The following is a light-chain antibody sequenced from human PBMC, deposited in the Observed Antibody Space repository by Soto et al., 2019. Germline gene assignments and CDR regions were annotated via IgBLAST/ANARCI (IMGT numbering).Light chain of an antibody. V-gene: IGKV1-5*01. CDR3: QQYYNYPPIT. Sequence: DIQMTQSPSILSASVVYRVTITCRSSQTITNWLAWYQQKPGKAPRLLIYDASSLESWVPSRFSGSGSGTDFTLTISSLQSEDFATYYCQQYYNYPPITFGQGTRLEIK. CDR1: QTITNW. J-gene: IGKJ5*01. CDR2: DAS.